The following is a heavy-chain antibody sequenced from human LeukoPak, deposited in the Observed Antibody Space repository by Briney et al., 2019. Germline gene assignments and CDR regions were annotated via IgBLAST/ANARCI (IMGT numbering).Heavy chain of an antibody. J-gene: IGHJ4*02. CDR1: GFTFSNYE. CDR2: IRSSGTTM. Sequence: GGSLRLSCAASGFTFSNYEMNWVRQAPGKGLEWISYIRSSGTTMYYADSVKGRFTISRDNAKNSLYLQMNSLRAEDTAVYYCATYASSWYLDYWGQGTLVTVSS. V-gene: IGHV3-48*03. CDR3: ATYASSWYLDY. D-gene: IGHD6-13*01.